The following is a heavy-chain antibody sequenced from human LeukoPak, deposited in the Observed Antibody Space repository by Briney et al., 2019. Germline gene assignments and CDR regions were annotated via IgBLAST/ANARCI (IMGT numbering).Heavy chain of an antibody. D-gene: IGHD6-19*01. CDR2: INPSGGST. CDR1: GYTFTNYY. CDR3: ARELRSSGYYYFDF. J-gene: IGHJ4*02. Sequence: PSASVKVSCKASGYTFTNYYIHWVRQAPGQGLEWMGVINPSGGSTTYAQKFQGRVTMTRDTSTSSVYMELSSLRFEDTAVYYCARELRSSGYYYFDFWGQGTLVTVSS. V-gene: IGHV1-46*01.